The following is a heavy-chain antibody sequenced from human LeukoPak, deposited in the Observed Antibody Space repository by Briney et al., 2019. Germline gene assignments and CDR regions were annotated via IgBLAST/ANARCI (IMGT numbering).Heavy chain of an antibody. CDR2: IYCSGST. D-gene: IGHD6-19*01. CDR1: GGSISSYY. Sequence: SETLSLTCTVSGGSISSYYWSWIRQPPGKGLEWIGYIYCSGSTNYNPSLKSRVTISVDTSKNQFSLKLSSVTAADTAVYYCAKYRRDSSGWYVLDYWGQGTLVTVSS. V-gene: IGHV4-59*01. J-gene: IGHJ4*02. CDR3: AKYRRDSSGWYVLDY.